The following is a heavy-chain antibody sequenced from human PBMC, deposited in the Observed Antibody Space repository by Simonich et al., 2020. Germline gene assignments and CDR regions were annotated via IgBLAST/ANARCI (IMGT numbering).Heavy chain of an antibody. J-gene: IGHJ6*02. D-gene: IGHD6-19*01. CDR2: ISSSSSYI. CDR3: ARWIAVAGTGAYGMDV. V-gene: IGHV3-21*01. Sequence: EVQLVESGGGLVKPGGSLRLSCAASGFTFSSSSMNWVRQAPGKGLEWVSSISSSSSYIYYADSVKGQFTISRDNAKNSLYLQMNSLRAEDTAVYYCARWIAVAGTGAYGMDVWGQGTTVTVSS. CDR1: GFTFSSSS.